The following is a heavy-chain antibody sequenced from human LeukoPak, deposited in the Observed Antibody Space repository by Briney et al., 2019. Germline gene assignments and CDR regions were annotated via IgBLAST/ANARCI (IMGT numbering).Heavy chain of an antibody. CDR2: ISYDGSNK. V-gene: IGHV3-30-3*01. D-gene: IGHD2-15*01. J-gene: IGHJ6*02. CDR1: GFTFSSYA. Sequence: GRSLRLSCAASGFTFSSYAMHWVRQAPGKGLEWVAVISYDGSNKYYADSVKGRFTISRDNSKNTLYLQMNSLRAEDTAVYYCARSDIVVVVAATRNYYYGMDVWGQGTTVTVSS. CDR3: ARSDIVVVVAATRNYYYGMDV.